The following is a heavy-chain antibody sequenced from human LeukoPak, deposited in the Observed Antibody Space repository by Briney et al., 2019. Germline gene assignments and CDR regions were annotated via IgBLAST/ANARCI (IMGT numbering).Heavy chain of an antibody. J-gene: IGHJ5*02. V-gene: IGHV4-59*01. CDR2: ISNSGST. D-gene: IGHD5-18*01. Sequence: SETLSLTCTVSGVSISSYYWSWIRQPPGKGLEWFGYISNSGSTNYNPSLKSRVTISVDTSKNQFSLRLSSVTAADTAVYYCSRGGYIYGGHNWFDPWGQGTLVTVSS. CDR1: GVSISSYY. CDR3: SRGGYIYGGHNWFDP.